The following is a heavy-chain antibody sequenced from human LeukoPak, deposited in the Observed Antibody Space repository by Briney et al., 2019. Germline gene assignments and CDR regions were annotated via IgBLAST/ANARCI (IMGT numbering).Heavy chain of an antibody. CDR2: ISSSGSTI. J-gene: IGHJ6*03. Sequence: GGSLRLSCAASGFTFSDYYMSWIRQAPGKGLEWVSYISSSGSTIYYADSVKGRFTISRDNAKNSLYLQMNSLRAEDTAVYYCARDGPVDYYYYMDVWGKGTTVTVSS. V-gene: IGHV3-11*04. CDR1: GFTFSDYY. D-gene: IGHD2-15*01. CDR3: ARDGPVDYYYYMDV.